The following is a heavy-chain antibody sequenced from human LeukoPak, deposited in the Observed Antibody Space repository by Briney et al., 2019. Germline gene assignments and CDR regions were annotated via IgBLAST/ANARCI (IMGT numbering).Heavy chain of an antibody. CDR1: GFTFTDYS. J-gene: IGHJ6*03. V-gene: IGHV3-21*01. CDR3: AREGGTRDFYYYMDV. D-gene: IGHD2-2*01. CDR2: ISSVSTYI. Sequence: GGSLRLSCSASGFTFTDYSMSWVRQAPGKGLEWVSTISSVSTYIYYADSVKGRFTIPRDNAKNSLHLQMTSLRAEDTAVYFCAREGGTRDFYYYMDVWGKGTTVTVSS.